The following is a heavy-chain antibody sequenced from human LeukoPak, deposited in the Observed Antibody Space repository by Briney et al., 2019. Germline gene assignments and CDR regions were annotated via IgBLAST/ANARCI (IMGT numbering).Heavy chain of an antibody. J-gene: IGHJ2*01. V-gene: IGHV4-59*01. CDR1: GGSLTSYY. CDR3: ARDLGQGRNVVWYFDL. D-gene: IGHD4-23*01. Sequence: SGTLSLSCTISGGSLTSYYWSWIRQAPGKGLEWICYVYYGGSTYYNPSLKGRVTISVHTSKKQFSLKLTSVTAADTAVYYCARDLGQGRNVVWYFDLWGRGTMVTVSS. CDR2: VYYGGST.